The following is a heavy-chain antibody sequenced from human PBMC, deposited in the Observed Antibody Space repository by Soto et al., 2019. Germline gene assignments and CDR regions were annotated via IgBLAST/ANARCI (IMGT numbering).Heavy chain of an antibody. CDR2: ISAYNGNA. Sequence: ASVKVSCKTSGYIFTSYGINWVRQAPGQGLEWMGRISAYNGNAKYAQKLQGRVTMTTDTSTSTAYMELRSLRSDDTAVYYCARLGYCISNSCRYSGGHHYYGMEVWGQGTTVTVSS. CDR1: GYIFTSYG. D-gene: IGHD2-2*01. V-gene: IGHV1-18*01. CDR3: ARLGYCISNSCRYSGGHHYYGMEV. J-gene: IGHJ6*02.